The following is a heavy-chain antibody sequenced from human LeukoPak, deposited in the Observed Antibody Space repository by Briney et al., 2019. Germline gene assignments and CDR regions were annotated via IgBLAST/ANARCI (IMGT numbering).Heavy chain of an antibody. CDR3: ARDGYSSSSGRGGYYYYYYMDV. CDR2: IWYDGSNK. Sequence: HPGGSLRLSCAGSGFTFSSYGMPWVRQAPGKGLEGLAVIWYDGSNKYYADSVKGRFTISRDNSKNTLYLQMNSLRAEDTAVYYCARDGYSSSSGRGGYYYYYYMDVWGKGTTVTVSS. CDR1: GFTFSSYG. V-gene: IGHV3-33*01. J-gene: IGHJ6*03. D-gene: IGHD6-6*01.